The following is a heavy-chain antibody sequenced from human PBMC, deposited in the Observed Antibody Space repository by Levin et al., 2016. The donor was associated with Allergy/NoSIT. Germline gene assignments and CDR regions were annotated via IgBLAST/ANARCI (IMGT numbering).Heavy chain of an antibody. CDR3: ARATYCSSTPCYGAFDI. CDR1: GFTFDSYS. V-gene: IGHV3-30-3*01. Sequence: GGSLRLSCAASGFTFDSYSMHWVRQAPGKGLEWVALISYDGSNTQYAESMRGRCTISRDNSKKTLYLQMTSLRPEDTGVYYCARATYCSSTPCYGAFDIWGQATVVTVSS. CDR2: ISYDGSNT. D-gene: IGHD2-2*01. J-gene: IGHJ3*02.